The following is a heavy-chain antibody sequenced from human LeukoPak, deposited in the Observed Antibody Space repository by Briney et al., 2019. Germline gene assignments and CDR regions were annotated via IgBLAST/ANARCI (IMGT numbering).Heavy chain of an antibody. CDR1: GGSISSGDYY. D-gene: IGHD3-22*01. V-gene: IGHV3-11*04. CDR3: ARDPTTYYYDSSGLFFDY. CDR2: ISSSSSTI. Sequence: LSLTCTVSGGSISSGDYYWSWIRQPPGKGLEWVSYISSSSSTIYYADSVKGRFTISRDNAKNSLYLQMNSLRAEDTAVYYCARDPTTYYYDSSGLFFDYWGQGTLITVSS. J-gene: IGHJ4*02.